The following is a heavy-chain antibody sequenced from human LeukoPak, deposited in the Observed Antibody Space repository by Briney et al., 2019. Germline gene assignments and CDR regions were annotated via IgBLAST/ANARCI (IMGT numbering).Heavy chain of an antibody. V-gene: IGHV4-39*07. J-gene: IGHJ5*02. CDR1: GGPISSSSYY. D-gene: IGHD6-13*01. CDR2: IYYSGNT. CDR3: ARPSLLYSSSWYTP. Sequence: SETLSLTCTVSGGPISSSSYYWGWIRQPPGKGLEWIGSIYYSGNTYYNPSLMSRVTISVDTSKNQFSLKLSSVTAADTAVYYCARPSLLYSSSWYTPWGQGTLVTVSS.